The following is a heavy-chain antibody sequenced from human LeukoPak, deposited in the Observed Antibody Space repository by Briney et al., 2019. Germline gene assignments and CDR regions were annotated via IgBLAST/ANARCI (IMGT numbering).Heavy chain of an antibody. J-gene: IGHJ4*02. D-gene: IGHD5-24*01. Sequence: TGRSLRLSCAASGFTFSSYAMHWVRQAPGKGLEWVAVISYDGSNKYYADSVKGRFIISRDNSKNTLYPQMNSLRAEDTAVYYCAREDWDGYNPDYWGQGTLVTVSS. V-gene: IGHV3-30-3*01. CDR2: ISYDGSNK. CDR3: AREDWDGYNPDY. CDR1: GFTFSSYA.